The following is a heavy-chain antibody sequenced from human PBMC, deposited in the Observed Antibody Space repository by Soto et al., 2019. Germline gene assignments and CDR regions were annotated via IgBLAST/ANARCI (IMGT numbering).Heavy chain of an antibody. CDR1: GFTFSDYY. Sequence: PGGSLRLSCAASGFTFSDYYMSWIRQAPGKGLEWVSYISSSSSYTNYSDSVKGRFTISRDNAKNSLYLRMNSLRAEDTPVYYCARVGSFWSGYYFFDYWGQGTLVTVSS. V-gene: IGHV3-11*06. D-gene: IGHD3-3*01. CDR3: ARVGSFWSGYYFFDY. J-gene: IGHJ4*02. CDR2: ISSSSSYT.